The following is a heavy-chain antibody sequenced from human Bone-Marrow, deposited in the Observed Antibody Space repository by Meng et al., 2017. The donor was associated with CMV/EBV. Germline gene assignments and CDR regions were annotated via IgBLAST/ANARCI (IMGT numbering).Heavy chain of an antibody. V-gene: IGHV4-59*12. Sequence: SETLSLTCTVSGGSISSYYWSWIRQPPGKGLEWIGYIYYSGSTNYNPSLKSRVTISVDTSKNQFTLKLSSVTAADTAVYYSARVRDYHWSDSWGQGHRVTGSS. CDR3: ARVRDYHWSDS. CDR2: IYYSGST. CDR1: GGSISSYY. D-gene: IGHD4-11*01. J-gene: IGHJ5*01.